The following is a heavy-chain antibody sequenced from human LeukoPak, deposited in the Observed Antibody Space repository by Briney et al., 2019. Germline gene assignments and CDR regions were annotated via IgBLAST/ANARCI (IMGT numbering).Heavy chain of an antibody. D-gene: IGHD3-22*01. CDR1: GVFISSYY. J-gene: IGHJ3*02. Sequence: SETPSLTCTVSGVFISSYYWSWLRQPPGKGLEWIGYIYYSGSTNYNPSLKSRVTISVDTSENQFSLRLSSVTAADTAVYYCAKSNGYGLIDIWGQGQWSPSLQ. CDR2: IYYSGST. CDR3: AKSNGYGLIDI. V-gene: IGHV4-59*01.